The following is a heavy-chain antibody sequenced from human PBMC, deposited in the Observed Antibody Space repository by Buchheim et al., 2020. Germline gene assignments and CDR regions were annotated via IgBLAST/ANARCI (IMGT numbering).Heavy chain of an antibody. CDR1: GYTFTDYY. V-gene: IGHV1-2*04. D-gene: IGHD3-22*01. Sequence: QVQLVQSGAEVKKPGASVKVSCKASGYTFTDYYMHWVRQAPGQGLEWMGWINPKTGGTDYAQKFQGWVTMTRDTSISTACMEVSGLKSDDTAVYYCARAQYYDGSGSLPDFWGQGTL. CDR2: INPKTGGT. J-gene: IGHJ4*02. CDR3: ARAQYYDGSGSLPDF.